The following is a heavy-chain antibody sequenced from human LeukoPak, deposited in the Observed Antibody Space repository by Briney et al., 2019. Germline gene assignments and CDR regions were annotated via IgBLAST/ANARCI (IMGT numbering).Heavy chain of an antibody. Sequence: SGGSLRLSCAASGFTFSSYSMNWVRQAPGKGLEWVSYISSSSSTIYYADSVKGRFTISRDNAKNSLYLQMNSLRPEDTAVYFCVAGGVVETLYNSYGLDVWGPGTTVSVSS. CDR1: GFTFSSYS. J-gene: IGHJ6*02. V-gene: IGHV3-48*04. CDR3: VAGGVVETLYNSYGLDV. D-gene: IGHD2-15*01. CDR2: ISSSSSTI.